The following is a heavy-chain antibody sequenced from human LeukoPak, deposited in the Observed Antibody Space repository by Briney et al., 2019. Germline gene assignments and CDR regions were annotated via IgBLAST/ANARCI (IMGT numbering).Heavy chain of an antibody. J-gene: IGHJ4*02. D-gene: IGHD3-10*01. CDR1: GAIFSNHA. CDR3: ASTSMVRGVITPFDY. V-gene: IGHV3-23*01. CDR2: ISGTGVTT. Sequence: PGGSLRLSCAASGAIFSNHATSWVRQAPGKGLEWVSLISGTGVTTYYAASVKGRFTISRDNSKNTLYLQMNRLRAEDTALYYCASTSMVRGVITPFDYWGQGTLVTVSS.